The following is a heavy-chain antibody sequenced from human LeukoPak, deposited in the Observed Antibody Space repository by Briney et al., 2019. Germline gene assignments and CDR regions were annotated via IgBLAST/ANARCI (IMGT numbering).Heavy chain of an antibody. J-gene: IGHJ3*02. D-gene: IGHD6-13*01. CDR1: GFTFSSYE. Sequence: GGSLRLSRAASGFTFSSYEMNWVRQARGKGLEWVSYISSSGSTIYYADSVKGRFTISRDNAKNSLYLQMNSLRAEDTAVYYCARSSSWYLDAFDIWGQGTMVTVSS. CDR2: ISSSGSTI. V-gene: IGHV3-48*03. CDR3: ARSSSWYLDAFDI.